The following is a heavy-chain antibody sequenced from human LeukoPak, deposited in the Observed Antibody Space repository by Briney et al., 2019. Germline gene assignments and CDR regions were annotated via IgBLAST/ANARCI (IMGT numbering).Heavy chain of an antibody. CDR2: INPNSGSA. Sequence: ASVKVSCKASGYTFTGYYMHWLRQAPGQGLEWMGWINPNSGSANYAQKFQGRVTMTRDTSISTAYMEVSRLRSDDTAVYYCARDYGDYENWFDPWGQGTLVTVSS. J-gene: IGHJ5*02. D-gene: IGHD4-17*01. CDR1: GYTFTGYY. CDR3: ARDYGDYENWFDP. V-gene: IGHV1-2*02.